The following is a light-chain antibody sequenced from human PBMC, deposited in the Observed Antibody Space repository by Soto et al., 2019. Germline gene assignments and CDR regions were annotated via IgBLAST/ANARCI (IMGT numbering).Light chain of an antibody. CDR2: AAS. V-gene: IGKV1-9*01. CDR3: QQPNSYPLIA. CDR1: QGISSY. Sequence: IQLTQSPSSLSASVGDRVTITCRASQGISSYLAWYEQKPGKAPKLLIYAASTLQGRVPSRFSGSGSGTDFTLTISSLQPEDFATYSWQQPNSYPLIAFGQGTRLEIK. J-gene: IGKJ5*01.